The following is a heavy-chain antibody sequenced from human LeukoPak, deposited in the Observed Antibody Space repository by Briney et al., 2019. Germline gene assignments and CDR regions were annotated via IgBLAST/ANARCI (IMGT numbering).Heavy chain of an antibody. CDR3: ARDRGEGIVGTFDY. J-gene: IGHJ4*02. Sequence: KAPETLSLTCTVSGDSISNHYWSWIRQPPGKGLVWIGYIFYSGNTHYNPSLKSRVTMSVDTSKNQFSLRLSSVTPADTAVYYCARDRGEGIVGTFDYWGQGTLVTVSS. D-gene: IGHD1-26*01. V-gene: IGHV4-59*11. CDR2: IFYSGNT. CDR1: GDSISNHY.